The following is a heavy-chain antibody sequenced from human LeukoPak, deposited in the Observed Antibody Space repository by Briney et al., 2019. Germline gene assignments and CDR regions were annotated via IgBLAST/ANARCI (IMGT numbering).Heavy chain of an antibody. D-gene: IGHD6-19*01. Sequence: GPGGSLRLSCAASGFSFDDYGMSWVRQAPGKGLEWVSGINWNGGSTGYADSVKGRFTISRDNAKNSLSLQMNSLRAEDTALYHCARAYSSGWYASYYAMDVWGQGTTVTVSS. V-gene: IGHV3-20*01. J-gene: IGHJ6*02. CDR3: ARAYSSGWYASYYAMDV. CDR1: GFSFDDYG. CDR2: INWNGGST.